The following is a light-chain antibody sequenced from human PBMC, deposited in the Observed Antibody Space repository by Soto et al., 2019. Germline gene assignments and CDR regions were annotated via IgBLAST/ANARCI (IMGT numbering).Light chain of an antibody. Sequence: QSSLTKPSSVYGSPGQSITISCTGTSSDVGGYNYVSWYQQHPGKAPKLLIFDVSNRPSGVSNRFSGSKSGNTASLTISGLQAEDEADYYCSSYTSSSTRVFGTGTKATVL. CDR1: SSDVGGYNY. J-gene: IGLJ1*01. V-gene: IGLV2-14*03. CDR3: SSYTSSSTRV. CDR2: DVS.